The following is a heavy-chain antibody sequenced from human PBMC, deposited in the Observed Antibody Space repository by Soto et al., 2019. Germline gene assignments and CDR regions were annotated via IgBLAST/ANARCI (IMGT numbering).Heavy chain of an antibody. CDR3: ARDGMTTGDT. CDR1: GVSVRSYT. CDR2: VFSSVSA. V-gene: IGHV4-4*07. Sequence: PSETLSLTCIVSGVSVRSYTWSWVRQPANKGLEWIGRVFSSVSATYNPSLKSRVSISMDTPENRISLKLDSVTAADAGAYFCARDGMTTGDTWGPGTLVTVSS. D-gene: IGHD2-21*02. J-gene: IGHJ4*02.